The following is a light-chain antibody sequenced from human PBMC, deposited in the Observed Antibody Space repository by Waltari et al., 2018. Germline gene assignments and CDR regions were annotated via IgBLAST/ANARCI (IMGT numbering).Light chain of an antibody. CDR3: QTGGHGTGV. J-gene: IGLJ3*02. Sequence: QLVLTQSPSASASLGASVKLTCTLSSGHTSNIVAWLQQQPEKGPRYLMKVNSDGSHSKGDEIPDRFSGSSSGAERYLTISSLQSEDEADYYCQTGGHGTGVFGGGTKLTVL. CDR1: SGHTSNI. CDR2: VNSDGSH. V-gene: IGLV4-69*01.